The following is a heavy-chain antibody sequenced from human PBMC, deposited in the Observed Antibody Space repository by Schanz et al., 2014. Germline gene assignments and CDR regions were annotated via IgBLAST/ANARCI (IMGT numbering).Heavy chain of an antibody. J-gene: IGHJ3*02. CDR3: ARVHIVTYHYSSPGAFDI. CDR2: INAHTGNT. CDR1: GYIFGSHG. V-gene: IGHV1-18*01. D-gene: IGHD6-19*01. Sequence: QLMQSGSEVRKPGASVKVSCKASGYIFGSHGMTWVRQAPGQGPELMGWINAHTGNTQYAQKFQGRVNMTRDTVTTTVHLELTRLRTDDTAIYYCARVHIVTYHYSSPGAFDIWGQGTRVTVSS.